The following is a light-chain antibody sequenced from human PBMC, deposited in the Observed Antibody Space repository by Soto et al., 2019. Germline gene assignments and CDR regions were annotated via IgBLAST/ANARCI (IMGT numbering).Light chain of an antibody. CDR1: QGVTTN. CDR3: QQRSNRPIT. CDR2: DVS. J-gene: IGKJ5*01. Sequence: EIVMTQSPASLSVSPGERVTLSCRAGQGVTTNFAWYQQKSGQSPRLLIYDVSTRATGVPARFSGTGSETDFTLTISGLQSEDSAVYFCQQRSNRPITFGQGTRLEIK. V-gene: IGKV3-15*01.